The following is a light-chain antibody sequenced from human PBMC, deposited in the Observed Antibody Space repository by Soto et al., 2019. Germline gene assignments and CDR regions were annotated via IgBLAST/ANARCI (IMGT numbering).Light chain of an antibody. J-gene: IGKJ4*01. CDR1: QSVSTY. CDR2: DAS. Sequence: EIVLTQSPATLSMSPGERATLSCRASQSVSTYLAWYQQKPGQAPRPLIFDASNRASGIPSRFSGSGSGTNFTLTISRLEPEDFAVYFCQQRSHWPPLTFGGGTKVEIK. CDR3: QQRSHWPPLT. V-gene: IGKV3-11*01.